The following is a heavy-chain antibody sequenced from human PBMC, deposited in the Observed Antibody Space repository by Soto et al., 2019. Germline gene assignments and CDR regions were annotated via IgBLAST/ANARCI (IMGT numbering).Heavy chain of an antibody. CDR1: GYTFSNFG. D-gene: IGHD3-16*01. J-gene: IGHJ4*02. CDR3: ARVASLVQRPFDY. CDR2: ISSYNGNT. Sequence: QVQLVQTGGEVKKPGASVKVSCKASGYTFSNFGISWVRQAPGQGLEWMGWISSYNGNTNYAQEFQGRVTMTTDTSTRIAYMDLTSLRCDDAALHFCARVASLVQRPFDYWGQGTLVSVCS. V-gene: IGHV1-18*01.